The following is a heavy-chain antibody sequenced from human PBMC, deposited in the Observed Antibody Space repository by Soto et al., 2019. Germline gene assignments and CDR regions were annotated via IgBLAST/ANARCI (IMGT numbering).Heavy chain of an antibody. D-gene: IGHD2-15*01. V-gene: IGHV4-31*03. CDR1: GGSISSGGYY. Sequence: QVQLQESGPGLVKPSQTLSLTCTVSGGSISSGGYYWSWIRQHPGKGLEWIGYIYYSGSTYYNPSLTSRITISVDTSKNQFSLKLSSVTAADTAVYYCARSFLGYCSGGSCFFDYWGQGTLVTVSS. CDR3: ARSFLGYCSGGSCFFDY. J-gene: IGHJ4*02. CDR2: IYYSGST.